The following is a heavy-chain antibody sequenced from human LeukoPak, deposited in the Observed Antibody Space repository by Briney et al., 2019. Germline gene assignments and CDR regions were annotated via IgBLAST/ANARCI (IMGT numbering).Heavy chain of an antibody. CDR1: GFTFTSYA. D-gene: IGHD6-19*01. V-gene: IGHV3-64D*06. J-gene: IGHJ4*02. CDR2: INNNGGTT. CDR3: VKVGTSGWPGPYYFDY. Sequence: GGSLRLSCSASGFTFTSYAMHWVRQAPGRGLEYVSAINNNGGTTFYADSVKGRFTISRDNSKNTVYLQMSSLRAEDTAVYYCVKVGTSGWPGPYYFDYWGQGTLVTVSS.